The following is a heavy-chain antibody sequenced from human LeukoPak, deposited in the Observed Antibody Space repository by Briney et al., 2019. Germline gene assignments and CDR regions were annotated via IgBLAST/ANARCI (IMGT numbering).Heavy chain of an antibody. J-gene: IGHJ4*02. Sequence: GGSLRLSCTASGFTFGDYAMSWVRQAPGKGLEWVSRVKSDGSNPSYADSVKGRFTISRDNAENMLYLQMNTLGAEDTAVYYCARDIVPGSGCLDYWGQGTLVTVSS. CDR3: ARDIVPGSGCLDY. V-gene: IGHV3-74*01. CDR1: GFTFGDYA. D-gene: IGHD3-10*01. CDR2: VKSDGSNP.